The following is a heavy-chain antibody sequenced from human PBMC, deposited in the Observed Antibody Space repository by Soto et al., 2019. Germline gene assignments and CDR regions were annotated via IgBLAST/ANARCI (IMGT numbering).Heavy chain of an antibody. CDR2: INAGNGNT. Sequence: QVQLVQSGAEEKKPGASVKVSCKASGYTFTSYAMHWVRQAPGQRLEWMGCINAGNGNTEYSQKFQGRVTITRDTSASTAYMEVSSLRSEDTAVYYCASFSKVYYYYGMDVWGQGTTVTVSS. V-gene: IGHV1-3*05. CDR3: ASFSKVYYYYGMDV. J-gene: IGHJ6*02. CDR1: GYTFTSYA.